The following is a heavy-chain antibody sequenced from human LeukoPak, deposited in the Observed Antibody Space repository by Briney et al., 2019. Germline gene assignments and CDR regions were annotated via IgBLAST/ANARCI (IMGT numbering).Heavy chain of an antibody. D-gene: IGHD6-19*01. V-gene: IGHV4-39*01. Sequence: SSETLSLTCTVSGGSISSSSYYWGWIRQPPGKGLEWIGSIYYRGSTYYNPSLESRVTISVDTSKNQFSLKLSSVTAADTAVYYCARHIAMAALGYWGQGTLVTVSS. CDR1: GGSISSSSYY. CDR2: IYYRGST. CDR3: ARHIAMAALGY. J-gene: IGHJ4*02.